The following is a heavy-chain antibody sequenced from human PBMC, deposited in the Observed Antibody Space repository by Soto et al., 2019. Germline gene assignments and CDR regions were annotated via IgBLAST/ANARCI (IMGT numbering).Heavy chain of an antibody. CDR3: ARVTTLAFDS. V-gene: IGHV3-66*01. D-gene: IGHD3-22*01. J-gene: IGHJ4*02. Sequence: PGGSLRLSCAAPGLTVSTNYMSWVRQAPGKGLEWVSIMYSDGRTYHADSVKGRFTISRDNSKNLLYLQMNSLRAEDTAVYYCARVTTLAFDSWGQGTLVTVSS. CDR1: GLTVSTNY. CDR2: MYSDGRT.